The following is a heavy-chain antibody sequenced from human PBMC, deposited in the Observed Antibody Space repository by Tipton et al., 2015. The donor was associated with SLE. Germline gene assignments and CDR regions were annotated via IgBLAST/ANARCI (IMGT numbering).Heavy chain of an antibody. J-gene: IGHJ3*02. V-gene: IGHV3-23*01. D-gene: IGHD3-3*01. Sequence: SLRLSCSTSGFTFSSFAMNWVRQAPGRGLEWVSGITGRSRGYGAFYGASVKGRFTISRDDAKNTLYLQMDSLRAEDTALYYCAKGKRTIYDHDAFDMWGQGTAVTVSS. CDR3: AKGKRTIYDHDAFDM. CDR1: GFTFSSFA. CDR2: ITGRSRGYGA.